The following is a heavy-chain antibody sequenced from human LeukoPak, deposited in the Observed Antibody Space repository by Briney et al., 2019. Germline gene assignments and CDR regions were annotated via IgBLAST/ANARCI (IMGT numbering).Heavy chain of an antibody. D-gene: IGHD3-22*01. CDR1: GYTFTSYD. Sequence: ASVKVSCKASGYTFTSYDINWVRQATGQGLEWMGWMNPNSGNTDYAQKFQGRVTMTRNTSIRTAYMELSSLRSEDTAVYYCARGAYYYDSSGFKFDYWGQGTLVTVSS. CDR2: MNPNSGNT. CDR3: ARGAYYYDSSGFKFDY. V-gene: IGHV1-8*01. J-gene: IGHJ4*02.